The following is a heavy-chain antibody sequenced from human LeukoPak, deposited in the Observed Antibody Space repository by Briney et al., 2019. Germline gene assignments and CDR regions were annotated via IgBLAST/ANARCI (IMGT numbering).Heavy chain of an antibody. CDR1: GFTLSSYA. J-gene: IGHJ4*02. CDR3: AKGYYLGSGSYFDY. D-gene: IGHD3-10*01. Sequence: GGSLRLSCAASGFTLSSYAMSWVRQAPGKGLEWVSGISGSGGSTYYADSVKGRFTISRDDSKNTLYLQMNSLRAEDTAIYYCAKGYYLGSGSYFDYWGQGTLVTVSS. CDR2: ISGSGGST. V-gene: IGHV3-23*01.